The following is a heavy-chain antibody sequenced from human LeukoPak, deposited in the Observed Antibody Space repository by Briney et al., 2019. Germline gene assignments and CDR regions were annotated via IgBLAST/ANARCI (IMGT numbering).Heavy chain of an antibody. CDR2: ISSSSSTI. CDR3: AKEVVVAARGYMDV. CDR1: GFTFSSYS. D-gene: IGHD2-15*01. J-gene: IGHJ6*03. V-gene: IGHV3-48*01. Sequence: GGSLRLSCAASGFTFSSYSMNWVRQAPGKGLEWVSYISSSSSTIYYADSVKGRFTISRDNAKNSLYLQMNSLRAEDTAVYYCAKEVVVAARGYMDVWGKGTTVTVSS.